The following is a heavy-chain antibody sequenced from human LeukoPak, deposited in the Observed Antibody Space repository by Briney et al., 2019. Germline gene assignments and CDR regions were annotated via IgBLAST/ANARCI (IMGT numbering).Heavy chain of an antibody. CDR1: GYTFTGYY. V-gene: IGHV1-2*02. CDR3: ARGGAAAGIFGEY. Sequence: ASVKVSCKASGYTFTGYYMHWVRQAPEQGLEWMGWINSNSGGTNYAQKFQGRVTMTRATSISTAYIELSRLRPDDTAVYYCARGGAAAGIFGEYWGQGTLVTVSS. D-gene: IGHD6-13*01. J-gene: IGHJ4*02. CDR2: INSNSGGT.